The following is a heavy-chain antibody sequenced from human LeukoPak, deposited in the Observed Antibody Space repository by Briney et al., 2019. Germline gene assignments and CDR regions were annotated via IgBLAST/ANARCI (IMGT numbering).Heavy chain of an antibody. Sequence: PGGSLRLSCAASGFTFSSYSMNWVRQAPGKGLEWVSSISSSSSYIYYADSVKGRFTISRDNAKNSLYLQMNSLRAEDTAVYYCALGDSTTQFSTGTFDYWGQGTLVTVSS. V-gene: IGHV3-21*01. CDR3: ALGDSTTQFSTGTFDY. J-gene: IGHJ4*02. D-gene: IGHD4-17*01. CDR1: GFTFSSYS. CDR2: ISSSSSYI.